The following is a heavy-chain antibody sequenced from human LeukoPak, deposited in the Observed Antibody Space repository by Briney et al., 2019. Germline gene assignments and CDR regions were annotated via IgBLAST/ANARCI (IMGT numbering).Heavy chain of an antibody. Sequence: GGSLRLSCAASGFTFSSYAMSWVRQAPGKGLEWVSAISGSGGSTYYADSVKGRFTISRDNSKNTLYLQMNSLRAEDTAVYYCAKNTGCSSGWYYFDYWGQGTLVTVSS. CDR2: ISGSGGST. J-gene: IGHJ4*02. CDR3: AKNTGCSSGWYYFDY. V-gene: IGHV3-23*01. D-gene: IGHD6-19*01. CDR1: GFTFSSYA.